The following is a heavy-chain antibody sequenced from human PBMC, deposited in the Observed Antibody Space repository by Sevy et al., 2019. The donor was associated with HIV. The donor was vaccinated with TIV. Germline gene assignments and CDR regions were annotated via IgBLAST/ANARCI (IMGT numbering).Heavy chain of an antibody. CDR3: ARDRVTTVTTFDY. CDR1: GYTFTSYD. D-gene: IGHD4-17*01. CDR2: MNPNSGNT. Sequence: ASVKVSCKASGYTFTSYDINWVRQATGQGLEWMGWMNPNSGNTGYAQKFQGRVTMTRNTSISTAYMGLSSLRSEDTAVYYCARDRVTTVTTFDYWGQGTLVTVSS. J-gene: IGHJ4*02. V-gene: IGHV1-8*01.